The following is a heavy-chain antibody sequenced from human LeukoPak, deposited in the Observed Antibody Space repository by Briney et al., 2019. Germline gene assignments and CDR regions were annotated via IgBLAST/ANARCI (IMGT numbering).Heavy chain of an antibody. Sequence: SLRLSCAASGFTFDDYAMHWVRQAPGKGLEWVSGISWNSGSIGYADSVKGRFTISRDNAKNSLYLQMNSLRAEDTALYYCAKAIDDSSGYLSDWGQGTLVTVSS. V-gene: IGHV3-9*01. D-gene: IGHD3-22*01. CDR2: ISWNSGSI. CDR3: AKAIDDSSGYLSD. J-gene: IGHJ4*02. CDR1: GFTFDDYA.